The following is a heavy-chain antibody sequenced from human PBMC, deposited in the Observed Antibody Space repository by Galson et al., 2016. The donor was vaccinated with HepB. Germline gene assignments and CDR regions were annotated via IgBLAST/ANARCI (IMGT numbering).Heavy chain of an antibody. V-gene: IGHV3-20*04. CDR2: IANNARSS. D-gene: IGHD2-2*01. J-gene: IGHJ4*02. CDR3: AKGSTWHKN. CDR1: GFTFGDYG. Sequence: SLRLSCAASGFTFGDYGMTWVRLAPGKGLEWVCGIANNARSSGCAASVKGRFTISRDNVKNFLYLQMNSLRREDTAFYYCAKGSTWHKNWGRGTLVSVSS.